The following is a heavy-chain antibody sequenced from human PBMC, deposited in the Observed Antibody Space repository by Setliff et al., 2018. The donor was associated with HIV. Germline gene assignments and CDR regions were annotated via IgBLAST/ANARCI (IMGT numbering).Heavy chain of an antibody. V-gene: IGHV1-46*02. J-gene: IGHJ4*02. CDR1: GYSFKTYS. D-gene: IGHD2-15*01. CDR3: ARGGYEY. CDR2: INPRGGDT. Sequence: VASVKVSCKRSGYSFKTYSIDWVRQAPGQGLEWMGRINPRGGDTDFAQKFQGRLTLTSDTSTSTVYMEVTSLRSEDTALYFCARGGYEYWGQGSLVTVSS.